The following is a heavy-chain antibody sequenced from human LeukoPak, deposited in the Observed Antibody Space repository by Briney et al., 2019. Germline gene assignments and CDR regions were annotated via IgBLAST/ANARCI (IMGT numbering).Heavy chain of an antibody. Sequence: GASVKVSCKASGYTFTSYCISWVRQAPGQGLEWMGWISAYNGNTNYAQKLQGRVTMTTDTSTSTAYMELRSLRSDDTAVYYCARDRSSSSWHPDAFDIWGQGTMVTVSS. D-gene: IGHD6-13*01. CDR2: ISAYNGNT. CDR3: ARDRSSSSWHPDAFDI. CDR1: GYTFTSYC. V-gene: IGHV1-18*01. J-gene: IGHJ3*02.